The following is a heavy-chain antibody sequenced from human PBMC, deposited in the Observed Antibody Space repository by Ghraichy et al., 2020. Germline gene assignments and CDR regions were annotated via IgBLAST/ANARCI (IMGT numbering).Heavy chain of an antibody. Sequence: ETLSLTCAASGFTFSTYNTNWVRQAPGKGLEWISYISSSSSTIHYADSVKDRFTISRDNAKNSVYLQMNSLRDEDTAVYYCASRYYGSERRMDYWGQGTLVTVSS. D-gene: IGHD3-10*01. CDR1: GFTFSTYN. J-gene: IGHJ4*02. V-gene: IGHV3-48*02. CDR2: ISSSSSTI. CDR3: ASRYYGSERRMDY.